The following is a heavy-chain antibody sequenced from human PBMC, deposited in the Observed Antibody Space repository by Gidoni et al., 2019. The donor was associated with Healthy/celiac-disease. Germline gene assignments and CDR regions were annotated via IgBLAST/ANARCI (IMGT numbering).Heavy chain of an antibody. CDR2: IYYSGST. CDR1: GGSITSGDYY. CDR3: ARAGLRVDYGMDV. J-gene: IGHJ6*02. D-gene: IGHD4-17*01. V-gene: IGHV4-30-4*01. Sequence: QVQLQESGPGRVKPSQTLALTCTVSGGSITSGDYYWSWIRQPPGKGLEWIGYIYYSGSTYYNPSLKSRVTISVDTSKNQFSLKLSSVTAADTAVYYCARAGLRVDYGMDVWGQGTTVTVSS.